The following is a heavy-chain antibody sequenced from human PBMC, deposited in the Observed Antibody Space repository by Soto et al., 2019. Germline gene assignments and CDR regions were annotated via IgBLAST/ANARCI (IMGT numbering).Heavy chain of an antibody. CDR1: GGSFSDYY. CDR2: INHSGNA. CDR3: ARDGYSYGSFDY. D-gene: IGHD5-18*01. V-gene: IGHV4-34*01. J-gene: IGHJ4*02. Sequence: PSETLSLTCAVYGGSFSDYYWSWIRQPPGKGLEWIGEINHSGNANYNPPLKSRVTISVDTSKKQVSLRLSSMTAADTAVYYCARDGYSYGSFDYWGQGTLVTVSS.